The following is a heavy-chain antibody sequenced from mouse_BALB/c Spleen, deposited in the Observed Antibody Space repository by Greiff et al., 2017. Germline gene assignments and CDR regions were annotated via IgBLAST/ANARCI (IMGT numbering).Heavy chain of an antibody. V-gene: IGHV1-87*01. CDR3: ARWPGYDY. CDR1: GYTFTSYW. Sequence: VQLQQSGAELARPGASVKLSCKASGYTFTSYWMQWVKQRPGQGLEWIGAIYPGDGDTRYTQKFKGKATLTADKSSSTAYMQLSSLASEDSAVYYCARWPGYDYWGQGTTLTVSS. J-gene: IGHJ2*01. CDR2: IYPGDGDT. D-gene: IGHD1-2*01.